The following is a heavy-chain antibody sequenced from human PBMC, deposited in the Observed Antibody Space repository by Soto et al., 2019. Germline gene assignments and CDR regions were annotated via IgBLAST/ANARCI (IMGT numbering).Heavy chain of an antibody. CDR1: GYTFNTYG. CDR3: ARDHKWFRFSGNWFDT. D-gene: IGHD5-12*01. V-gene: IGHV1-18*04. Sequence: ASVKVSCKTSGYTFNTYGISWVRQVPVQGLEWMGWISGNNGATNYAQNLQGRGTITTDTSTGTAYMEMRTLRSDDTAVYYCARDHKWFRFSGNWFDTWGQGTLVTVSS. J-gene: IGHJ5*02. CDR2: ISGNNGAT.